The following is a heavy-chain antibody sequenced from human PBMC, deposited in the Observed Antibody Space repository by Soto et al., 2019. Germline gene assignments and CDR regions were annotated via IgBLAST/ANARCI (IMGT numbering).Heavy chain of an antibody. CDR1: GGSVYDFY. J-gene: IGHJ4*02. CDR3: ARGHGIYVRFDS. CDR2: IYNNGRT. V-gene: IGHV4-59*02. D-gene: IGHD3-10*02. Sequence: SETLSLTCSVSGGSVYDFYWNWLRQTPGKGLEWIGNIYNNGRTNYNPSLKNRVTISIDTSKNQFSLHLSSVTTADTAMYFCARGHGIYVRFDSWGQGTLVTVSS.